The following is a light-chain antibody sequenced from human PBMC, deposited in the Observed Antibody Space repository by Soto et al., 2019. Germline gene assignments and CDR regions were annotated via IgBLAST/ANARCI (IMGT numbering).Light chain of an antibody. Sequence: DIVMTQSPDSLAVSLGERATINCKSSRSVLSSSNNKNFLAWYQQKPGQPPRLLVFWASTRESGVPDRFSGSGSATDFTLTISSLQSEEVAVYYCQQYYSSPFTFGPGTKVDIK. J-gene: IGKJ3*01. CDR3: QQYYSSPFT. CDR2: WAS. CDR1: RSVLSSSNNKNF. V-gene: IGKV4-1*01.